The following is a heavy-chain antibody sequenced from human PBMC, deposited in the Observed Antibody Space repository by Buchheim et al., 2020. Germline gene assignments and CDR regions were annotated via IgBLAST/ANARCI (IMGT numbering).Heavy chain of an antibody. CDR1: GFTFNRNG. CDR3: AKDVRSEAAAMDS. V-gene: IGHV3-30*18. CDR2: VSYDGDKK. J-gene: IGHJ4*02. D-gene: IGHD6-13*01. Sequence: QVQLVESGGGVVQPGRSLRLSCAASGFTFNRNGMHWVRQAPGKGLEWVAVVSYDGDKKYYVDSVKGRFTISSDNSKNTVYLQMNSLRAEDTAVYYCAKDVRSEAAAMDSWGQGT.